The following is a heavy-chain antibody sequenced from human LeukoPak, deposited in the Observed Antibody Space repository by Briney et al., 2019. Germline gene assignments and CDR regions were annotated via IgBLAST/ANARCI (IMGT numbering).Heavy chain of an antibody. CDR3: ARHWIFRYAFDI. J-gene: IGHJ3*02. CDR1: GFTFSSYE. D-gene: IGHD2-2*03. V-gene: IGHV3-48*03. Sequence: PGGPLRLSCAASGFTFSSYEMNWVRQAPGKGLEWVSYISSSGSTIYYADSVKGRFTISRDNAKNSLYLQMNSLRAEDTAVYYCARHWIFRYAFDIWGQGTMVTVSS. CDR2: ISSSGSTI.